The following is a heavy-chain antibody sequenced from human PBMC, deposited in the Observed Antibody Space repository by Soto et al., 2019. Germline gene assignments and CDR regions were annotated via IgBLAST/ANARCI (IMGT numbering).Heavy chain of an antibody. D-gene: IGHD3-10*01. V-gene: IGHV3-13*01. CDR1: GFTFSSYD. J-gene: IGHJ4*02. Sequence: GGSLRLSCAASGFTFSSYDMHWVRQATGKGLEWVSAIGTAGDTYYPGSVKGRFTISRENAKNSLYLQMNSLRAGDTAVYYCARGLESMVRGVTNFDYWGQGTLVTVSS. CDR3: ARGLESMVRGVTNFDY. CDR2: IGTAGDT.